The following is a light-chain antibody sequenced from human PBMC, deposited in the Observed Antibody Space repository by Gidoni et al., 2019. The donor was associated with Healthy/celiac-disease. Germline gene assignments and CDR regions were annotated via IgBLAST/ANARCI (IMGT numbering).Light chain of an antibody. Sequence: QSVLTQPPAEAGTAGQRGTISCSGSSSNIGSNTVHWYQQLPGTAPKLLIYSNNPRPSVVPDRFSGSKSGTSASLAISGLQSEDEADYYCAAWDDSLNGWVFGGGTKLTVL. CDR1: SSNIGSNT. J-gene: IGLJ3*02. CDR2: SNN. CDR3: AAWDDSLNGWV. V-gene: IGLV1-44*01.